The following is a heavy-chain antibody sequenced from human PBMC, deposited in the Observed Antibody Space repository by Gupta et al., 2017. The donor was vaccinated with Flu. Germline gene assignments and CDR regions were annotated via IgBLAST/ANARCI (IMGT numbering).Heavy chain of an antibody. CDR1: GFTFSNAW. V-gene: IGHV3-15*01. J-gene: IGHJ4*02. D-gene: IGHD6-19*01. CDR3: TTDLGYSSGWRWGSYYDGFDY. CDR2: IKSKTDGGTT. Sequence: EVQLVESGGGLVKPGGSLRLSCAASGFTFSNAWMSWVRQAPGKGLEWVGRIKSKTDGGTTDYAAPVKGRFTISRDDSKNTLYLQMNSLKTEDTAVYYCTTDLGYSSGWRWGSYYDGFDYWGQGTLVTVSS.